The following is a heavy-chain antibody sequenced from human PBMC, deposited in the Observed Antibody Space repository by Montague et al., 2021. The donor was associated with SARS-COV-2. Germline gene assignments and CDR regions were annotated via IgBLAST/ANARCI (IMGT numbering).Heavy chain of an antibody. D-gene: IGHD6-13*01. CDR3: AHSSIAAAGTTRGRFDP. J-gene: IGHJ5*02. Sequence: PALVKPTQTLTLTCTFSGFSLSTSGVGVGWIRQPPGKALEWLAVIYWDDDKRYSPPLKSRLTITKDTSKNQVVLTTTNMDPVDTATYYCAHSSIAAAGTTRGRFDPWGQGTLVTVSS. V-gene: IGHV2-5*02. CDR1: GFSLSTSGVG. CDR2: IYWDDDK.